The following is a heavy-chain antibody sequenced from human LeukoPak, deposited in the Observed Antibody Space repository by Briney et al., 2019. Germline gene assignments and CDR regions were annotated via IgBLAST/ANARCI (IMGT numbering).Heavy chain of an antibody. Sequence: GGSLRLSCAASGFTFSDYALHWVRQAPGKGLELVAVISFDGNTKYADSVKGRFTISRDNAKSTLFLQMSSLRVEDTAVYYCARDFKTEDGYNTYYFDYWGQGTLVTVSS. J-gene: IGHJ4*02. V-gene: IGHV3-30-3*01. D-gene: IGHD5-24*01. CDR2: ISFDGNTK. CDR1: GFTFSDYA. CDR3: ARDFKTEDGYNTYYFDY.